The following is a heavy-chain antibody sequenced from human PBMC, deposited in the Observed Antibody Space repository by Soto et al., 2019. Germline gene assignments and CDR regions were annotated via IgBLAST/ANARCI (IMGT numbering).Heavy chain of an antibody. D-gene: IGHD3-3*01. CDR3: AIRLTISGVVPVSEY. Sequence: SETLSLTCAVDSGSFSGYYWSWVRQPPGKGLEWIGEIYHSGSTNYNPSLKSRVTISVDTSTNQFSLKLSSVTAADTAVYYCAIRLTISGVVPVSEYWGQGPLVTVSS. J-gene: IGHJ4*02. CDR1: SGSFSGYY. CDR2: IYHSGST. V-gene: IGHV4-34*01.